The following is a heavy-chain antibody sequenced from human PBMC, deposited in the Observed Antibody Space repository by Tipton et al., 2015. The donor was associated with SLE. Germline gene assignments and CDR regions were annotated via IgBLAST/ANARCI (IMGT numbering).Heavy chain of an antibody. V-gene: IGHV4-39*07. D-gene: IGHD3-22*01. Sequence: TLSLTCIVSGGSINIRNYYWGWIRQPPGKGLEWIASIYYTGSTYYNLSLRSRVTISVDTSRNQFSLKLSSVTAADTAIYYCARALTTVIQGIIAFDSWAQGTLVIVSS. J-gene: IGHJ4*02. CDR2: IYYTGST. CDR1: GGSINIRNYY. CDR3: ARALTTVIQGIIAFDS.